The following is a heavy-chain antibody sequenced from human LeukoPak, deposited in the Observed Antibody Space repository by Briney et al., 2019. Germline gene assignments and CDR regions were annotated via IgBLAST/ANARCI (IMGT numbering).Heavy chain of an antibody. D-gene: IGHD3-10*01. CDR3: ARYGSGSYYKWMPLDY. V-gene: IGHV1-2*02. CDR2: INPNSGGA. CDR1: GYMFTGHF. Sequence: ASVKVSCKASGYMFTGHFLHWVRQAPGQGLEWMGWINPNSGGANYAQKFQGRVTMTGDTSISTAYMELTRLRSDDTAMYYCARYGSGSYYKWMPLDYWGQGTLVTVSS. J-gene: IGHJ4*02.